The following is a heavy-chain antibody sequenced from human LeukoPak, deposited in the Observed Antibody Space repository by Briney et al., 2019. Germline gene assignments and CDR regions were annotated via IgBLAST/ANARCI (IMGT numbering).Heavy chain of an antibody. V-gene: IGHV4-34*01. D-gene: IGHD3-16*01. Sequence: SETLSLTCAVYGGSFSGYYWSWIRQPPGKGLEWIGEINHSGSTNYNPSLKSRVTMSLDTSKNQFSLKLSSVTAADTAVYYCATGDTFFDYWGQGTLVTVSS. CDR2: INHSGST. CDR1: GGSFSGYY. CDR3: ATGDTFFDY. J-gene: IGHJ4*02.